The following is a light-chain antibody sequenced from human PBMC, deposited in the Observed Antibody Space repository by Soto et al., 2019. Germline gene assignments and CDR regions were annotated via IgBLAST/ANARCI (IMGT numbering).Light chain of an antibody. J-gene: IGKJ5*01. CDR1: LTISSW. V-gene: IGKV1-12*01. CDR2: AAS. Sequence: IQMTQSPPSLSASVGDRVTITCRASLTISSWLAWQQQQREKAPLLLIYAASRLPGGVPPMFSGRGSGTDFTLTINILQAEDFASYCCQHTSYFHFTFGHGTRLEIK. CDR3: QHTSYFHFT.